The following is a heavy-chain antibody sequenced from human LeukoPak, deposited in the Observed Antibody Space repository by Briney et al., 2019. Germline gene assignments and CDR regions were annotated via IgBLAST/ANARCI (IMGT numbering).Heavy chain of an antibody. CDR2: ISTSSSYI. Sequence: GGSLRLSCAASGFTFSSYSMSWVRQAPGKGLEWVSSISTSSSYIYYADSVKGRFTISRDNAKNSLYLQMNSLRAEDTAVYYCARDVRFGDLLYTGTPAFDYWGQGTLVTVSS. D-gene: IGHD3-10*01. J-gene: IGHJ4*02. CDR3: ARDVRFGDLLYTGTPAFDY. CDR1: GFTFSSYS. V-gene: IGHV3-21*01.